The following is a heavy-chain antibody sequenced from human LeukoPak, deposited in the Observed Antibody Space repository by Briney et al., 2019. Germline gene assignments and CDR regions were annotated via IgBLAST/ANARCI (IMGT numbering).Heavy chain of an antibody. V-gene: IGHV4-39*01. CDR2: IYYSGNS. D-gene: IGHD4-17*01. CDR1: GGSINSTRYY. Sequence: PSETLSLTCTVSGGSINSTRYYWGWIRRPPGKGLEWIGSIYYSGNSYYNPSLKSRVTISVDTSKSQFSLKLTSVTAADTAVYSCATGSVTTRYYYFFHMDVWGKGTSVTVS. J-gene: IGHJ6*03. CDR3: ATGSVTTRYYYFFHMDV.